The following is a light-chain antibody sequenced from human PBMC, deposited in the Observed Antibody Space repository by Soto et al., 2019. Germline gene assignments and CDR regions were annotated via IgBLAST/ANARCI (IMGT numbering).Light chain of an antibody. J-gene: IGKJ1*01. Sequence: DIQMTQSPSTLSGSVGDRVTITCRASQTIISWLAWYQQKPRQPPKLLVYQASTSTSGVPSSFSGSGSGTEFTLTISSLQPDDFATYYCQHYNSYSEAFGKGTKVEIK. CDR2: QAS. CDR3: QHYNSYSEA. CDR1: QTIISW. V-gene: IGKV1-5*03.